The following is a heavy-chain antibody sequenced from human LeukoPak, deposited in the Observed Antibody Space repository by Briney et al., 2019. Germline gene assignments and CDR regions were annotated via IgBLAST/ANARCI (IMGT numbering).Heavy chain of an antibody. D-gene: IGHD3-9*01. CDR2: IYYSGST. V-gene: IGHV4-30-4*01. J-gene: IGHJ5*02. Sequence: SQTLSLTCTVSGGSISSGDYYWSWIRQPPGKGLEWIGYIYYSGSTYYNPSLKSRVTISVDTSKNQFSLKLSSVTAADTAVYYCARGSYFDWIHDLAYNWFDPWGQGTLVTVSS. CDR3: ARGSYFDWIHDLAYNWFDP. CDR1: GGSISSGDYY.